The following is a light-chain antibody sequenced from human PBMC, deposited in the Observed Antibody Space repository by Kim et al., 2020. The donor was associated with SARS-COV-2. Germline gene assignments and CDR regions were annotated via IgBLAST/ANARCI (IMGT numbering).Light chain of an antibody. V-gene: IGKV1-5*03. CDR3: QQYETASKT. J-gene: IGKJ2*01. Sequence: DIQMTQSPSTLSASVGDRVTITCLVSQNIRTWLAWYQQKPGKAPKLLIYKASNLESGVPSRFSGSGSGTEFTLSISSLQPDDFATYYCQQYETASKTFGQGTKLEI. CDR2: KAS. CDR1: QNIRTW.